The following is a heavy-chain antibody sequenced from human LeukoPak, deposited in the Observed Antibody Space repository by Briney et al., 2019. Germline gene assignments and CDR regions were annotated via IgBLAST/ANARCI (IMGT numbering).Heavy chain of an antibody. D-gene: IGHD3-22*01. CDR1: GFTFSSYW. CDR2: IKQDGSEK. V-gene: IGHV3-7*01. Sequence: GGSLRLSCAASGFTFSSYWMSWVRQAPGKGLEWVANIKQDGSEKYYVDSVKGRFTISRDNSKNTLYLQMNSLRAEDTAVYYCAKGPHYYDSSGRMDVWGQGTTVTVSS. J-gene: IGHJ6*02. CDR3: AKGPHYYDSSGRMDV.